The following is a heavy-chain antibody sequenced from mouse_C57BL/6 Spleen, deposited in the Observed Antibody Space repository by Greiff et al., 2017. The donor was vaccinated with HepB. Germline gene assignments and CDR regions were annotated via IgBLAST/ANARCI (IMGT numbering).Heavy chain of an antibody. CDR2: IDPSDSET. D-gene: IGHD4-1*01. Sequence: QVQLKQPGAELVRPGSSVKLSCKASGYTFTSYWMHWVKQRPIQGLEWIGNIDPSDSETHYNQKFKDKATLTVDKSSSTAYMQLSSLTSEDSAVYYCARGASGTDYYAMDYWGQGTSVTVSS. CDR3: ARGASGTDYYAMDY. J-gene: IGHJ4*01. V-gene: IGHV1-52*01. CDR1: GYTFTSYW.